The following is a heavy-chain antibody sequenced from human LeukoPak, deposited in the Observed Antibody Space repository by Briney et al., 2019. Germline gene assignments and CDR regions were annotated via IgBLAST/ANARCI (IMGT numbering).Heavy chain of an antibody. V-gene: IGHV1-46*01. CDR2: INPSGGST. CDR3: ARDPSYYGILTSMTRDYKYYYYYGMDV. CDR1: GYTFTSYY. Sequence: GASVKVSCKASGYTFTSYYIYWVRQAPGQGLDWMGIINPSGGSTSYAQKFQGRVTMTRDTSTSTVYMELSSLRSEDTAVYYCARDPSYYGILTSMTRDYKYYYYYGMDVWGQGTTVTVSS. D-gene: IGHD3-9*01. J-gene: IGHJ6*02.